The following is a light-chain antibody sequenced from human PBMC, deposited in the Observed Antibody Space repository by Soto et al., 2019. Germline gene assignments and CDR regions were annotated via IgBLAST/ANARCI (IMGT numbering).Light chain of an antibody. CDR1: SSDVGGYNY. V-gene: IGLV2-14*01. CDR2: DVS. CDR3: SSYTTSNTRQIV. J-gene: IGLJ1*01. Sequence: QSALTQPASVSGSPGQSITISCTGTSSDVGGYNYVSWYQQHPGKAPKFMIYDVSNRPSGVSNRISGSKSGNTASLTISVLQAEDEADYYCSSYTTSNTRQIVFGTGTKLTVL.